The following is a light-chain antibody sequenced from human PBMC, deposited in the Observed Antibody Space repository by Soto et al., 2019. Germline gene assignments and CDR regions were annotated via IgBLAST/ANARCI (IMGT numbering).Light chain of an antibody. CDR2: LGS. CDR1: QSLLHSNGYNY. V-gene: IGKV2-28*01. Sequence: DIVMTQSPLSLPVTPGEPASISCRSSQSLLHSNGYNYLDWYLQKPGQSPQLLIYLGSNRASGVPDRISGSGSGTDYTLEISRVEAEDVGVYYCMQALQTPPTFGQGTKVDTK. CDR3: MQALQTPPT. J-gene: IGKJ1*01.